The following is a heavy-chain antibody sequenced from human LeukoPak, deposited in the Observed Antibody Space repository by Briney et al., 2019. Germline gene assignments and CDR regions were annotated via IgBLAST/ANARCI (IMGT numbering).Heavy chain of an antibody. J-gene: IGHJ4*02. CDR1: GYTFTSYD. D-gene: IGHD3-22*01. Sequence: GASVKVSCKASGYTFTSYDINWVRQATGQGLEWMGWMNPNSGNTGYAQKFQGRVTMTRSTSISTAYMELSSLRSDDTAMYYCARRGVYYYDSSGRANYYFDYWGQGTLVTVSS. CDR3: ARRGVYYYDSSGRANYYFDY. CDR2: MNPNSGNT. V-gene: IGHV1-8*01.